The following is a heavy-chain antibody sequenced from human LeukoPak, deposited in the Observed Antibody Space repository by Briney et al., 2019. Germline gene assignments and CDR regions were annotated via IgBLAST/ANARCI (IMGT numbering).Heavy chain of an antibody. V-gene: IGHV4-34*01. D-gene: IGHD3-3*01. J-gene: IGHJ6*02. CDR2: INHSGST. CDR1: GGSFSGYY. Sequence: PSETLSLTCAVYGGSFSGYYWSWIRQPPGKGLEWIGEINHSGSTNYNPSLKSRVTISVDTSKNQFFLKLSSVTAADTAVYYCARGTYYDFWSGQPYYYYGMDVWGQGTTVTVSS. CDR3: ARGTYYDFWSGQPYYYYGMDV.